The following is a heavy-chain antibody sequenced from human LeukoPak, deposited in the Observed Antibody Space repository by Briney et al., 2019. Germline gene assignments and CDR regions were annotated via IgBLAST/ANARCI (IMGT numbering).Heavy chain of an antibody. CDR1: LFTFSGWA. V-gene: IGHV1-58*02. CDR3: AAGVGYTYGLSLGATALISDI. D-gene: IGHD5-18*01. Sequence: GASVKVSCKASLFTFSGWAMQGLGQARGQRLEWIGWIVVGTGKKDYAQRFQERVTITTDMTTSTAYMELSSLRSEDTAVYYCAAGVGYTYGLSLGATALISDIWGQGTKVTVSA. J-gene: IGHJ3*02. CDR2: IVVGTGKK.